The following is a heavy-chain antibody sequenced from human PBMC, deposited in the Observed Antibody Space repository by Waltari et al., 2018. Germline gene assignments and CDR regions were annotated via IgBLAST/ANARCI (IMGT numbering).Heavy chain of an antibody. J-gene: IGHJ4*02. CDR3: ARVGGNRYYYDGRGFVYYFDY. V-gene: IGHV1-18*01. D-gene: IGHD3-22*01. CDR1: GYTFSSYG. Sequence: QIQLIQSGPEVKKPGASVKVSCKASGYTFSSYGITWVRQAPGQGLEWMGWIIGYNGKKRYAQNLQERVTMTTDTSTNTAYMELRSPTSDDTAVYYCARVGGNRYYYDGRGFVYYFDYWGQGTLVTVSS. CDR2: IIGYNGKK.